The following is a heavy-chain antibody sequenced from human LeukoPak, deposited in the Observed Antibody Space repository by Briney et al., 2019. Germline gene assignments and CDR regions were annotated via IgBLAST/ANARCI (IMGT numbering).Heavy chain of an antibody. CDR2: ITAYNGNT. V-gene: IGHV1-18*01. D-gene: IGHD3-22*01. CDR1: GYSFTSYG. J-gene: IGHJ4*02. Sequence: GASVKVSCKASGYSFTSYGISWVRLAPGQGLEWMGMITAYNGNTNYPQKLQGTVTMTTDTATSTAYMELRSLRSDDTAVYYCARSEYYDSSGYYYWWGQGTLVTVSS. CDR3: ARSEYYDSSGYYYW.